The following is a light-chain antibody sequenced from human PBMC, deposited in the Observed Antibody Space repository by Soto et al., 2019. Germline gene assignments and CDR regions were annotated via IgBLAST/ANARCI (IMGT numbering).Light chain of an antibody. Sequence: QSVLTQPPSASGTPGQRVTISCSGSSSNIGSNTVNWYQHLPGTAPKLLIYSTDQRPSGVPDRFSGSKSGTSASLAISGLQSDDESEYYCAAWDDNLDGPVFGGGTQLTVL. V-gene: IGLV1-44*01. CDR1: SSNIGSNT. CDR3: AAWDDNLDGPV. J-gene: IGLJ7*01. CDR2: STD.